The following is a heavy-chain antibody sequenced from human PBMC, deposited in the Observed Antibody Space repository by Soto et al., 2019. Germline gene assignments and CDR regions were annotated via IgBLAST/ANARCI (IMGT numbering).Heavy chain of an antibody. CDR1: GGSISSGGYY. V-gene: IGHV4-31*03. D-gene: IGHD3-3*01. CDR3: ARANYYDFWSGYPFDYGMDV. CDR2: IYYSGST. Sequence: TLSLTCTVSGGSISSGGYYWSWIRQHPGKGLEWIGYIYYSGSTYYNPSLKSRVTISVDTSKNQFSLKLSSVTAADTAVYYCARANYYDFWSGYPFDYGMDVWGQGTTVTVSS. J-gene: IGHJ6*02.